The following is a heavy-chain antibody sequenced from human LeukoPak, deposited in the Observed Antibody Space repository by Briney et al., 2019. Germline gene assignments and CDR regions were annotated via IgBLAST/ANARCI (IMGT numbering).Heavy chain of an antibody. CDR1: GGTFSSYA. Sequence: GASVKVSCTSSGGTFSSYAISWVRQAPGQGLEWMGRIIPILGIANYAQKFQGRVTITADRSTSTAYMELSSLRSEDTAVYYCARDSRYCSSTSCYRAGLDYWGQGTLVTVSS. D-gene: IGHD2-2*01. J-gene: IGHJ4*02. CDR3: ARDSRYCSSTSCYRAGLDY. CDR2: IIPILGIA. V-gene: IGHV1-69*04.